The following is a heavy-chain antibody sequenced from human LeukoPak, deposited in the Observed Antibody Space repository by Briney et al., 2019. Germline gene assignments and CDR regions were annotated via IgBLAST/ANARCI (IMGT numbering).Heavy chain of an antibody. CDR2: INPNSGGT. D-gene: IGHD2-21*02. CDR1: GYTFTGYY. J-gene: IGHJ6*03. V-gene: IGHV1-2*02. Sequence: GASVKVSCKASGYTFTGYYMHWVRQAPGQGLEWMGWINPNSGGTNYAQKFQGRVTMTRDTSISTAYMELSRLRSDDTAVYYCARDHIVVVTARVPGYMDVWGKGTTVTVSS. CDR3: ARDHIVVVTARVPGYMDV.